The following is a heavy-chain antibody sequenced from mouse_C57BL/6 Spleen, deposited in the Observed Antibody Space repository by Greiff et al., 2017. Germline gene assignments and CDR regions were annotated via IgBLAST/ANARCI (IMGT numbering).Heavy chain of an antibody. J-gene: IGHJ3*01. CDR3: TGEDYYGSSFAY. Sequence: EVKLVESGGGLVQPGGSMKLSCVASGFTFSNYWMNWVRQSPEKGLEWVAQIRLKSDNYATHYAESVKGGFTISRDDSKSSVYLQMNNLRAEDTGIYYCTGEDYYGSSFAYWGQGTLVTVSA. CDR2: IRLKSDNYAT. V-gene: IGHV6-3*01. D-gene: IGHD1-1*01. CDR1: GFTFSNYW.